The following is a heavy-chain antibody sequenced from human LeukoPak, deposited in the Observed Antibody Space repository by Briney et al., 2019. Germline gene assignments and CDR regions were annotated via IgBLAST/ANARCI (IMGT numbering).Heavy chain of an antibody. V-gene: IGHV3-53*01. D-gene: IGHD3-22*01. CDR1: GFTFANYA. CDR3: ARINYYDGSGFYRDY. J-gene: IGHJ4*02. Sequence: GGSLRLSCAASGFTFANYAMSWVRQAPGKGLEWVSVIYSGGKTYYADSVKGRFTISRDDSKNTLHLQMNSLRAEDTAVYYCARINYYDGSGFYRDYWGQGTLVTVSS. CDR2: IYSGGKT.